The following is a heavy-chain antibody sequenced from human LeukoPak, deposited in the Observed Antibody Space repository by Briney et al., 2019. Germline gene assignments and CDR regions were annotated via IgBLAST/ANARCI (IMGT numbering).Heavy chain of an antibody. Sequence: SETLSLTCTVSGGSISSYYWSWIRQPPGKGREWIGYIYYSGSTYYNPSLKSRVTISVDTSKNQFSLKLSSVTAADTAVYYCARESQRYYDSSGIRGNWFDPWGQGTLVTVSS. D-gene: IGHD3-22*01. V-gene: IGHV4-59*12. J-gene: IGHJ5*02. CDR2: IYYSGST. CDR3: ARESQRYYDSSGIRGNWFDP. CDR1: GGSISSYY.